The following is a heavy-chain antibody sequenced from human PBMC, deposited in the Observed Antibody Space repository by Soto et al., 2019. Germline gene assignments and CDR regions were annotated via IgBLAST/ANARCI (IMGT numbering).Heavy chain of an antibody. V-gene: IGHV4-4*07. D-gene: IGHD5-18*01. CDR3: ARDRGYRSGSFGS. CDR2: IYSDGTT. J-gene: IGHJ5*02. Sequence: SETLSLTCIVSGGSISGFYWSWIRQPAGKELEWIGRIYSDGTTNYNPSLKGRGTMSVDTSKKQISLKLTSVTAADTAMYYCARDRGYRSGSFGSWGQGVLVTVSS. CDR1: GGSISGFY.